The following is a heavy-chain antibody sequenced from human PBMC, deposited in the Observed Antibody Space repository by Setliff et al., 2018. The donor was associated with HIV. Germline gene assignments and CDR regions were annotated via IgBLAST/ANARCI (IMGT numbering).Heavy chain of an antibody. CDR1: GYSFTSYW. Sequence: GESLKISCKGSGYSFTSYWIGWVRQMPGKGLEWMGIIYPGDSDTRYSPSFQGQVTISADKSIRTAYLQWSSLKASDTAMYYCARQSAAAGTWSYYYYYGMDVWGQGTTVTVSS. V-gene: IGHV5-51*01. CDR2: IYPGDSDT. J-gene: IGHJ6*02. CDR3: ARQSAAAGTWSYYYYYGMDV. D-gene: IGHD6-13*01.